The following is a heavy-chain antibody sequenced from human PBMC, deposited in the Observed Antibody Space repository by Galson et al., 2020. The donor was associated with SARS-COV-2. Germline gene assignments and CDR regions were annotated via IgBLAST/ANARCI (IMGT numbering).Heavy chain of an antibody. CDR3: ANPRGRYGDNWFDP. Sequence: GESLKISCAASGFTFTTYAMNWVRQAPGKGLEWVSFITSSGESTYYADSVKGRFTISRDNSKNTLYLHMNSLRAEDTAVYYCANPRGRYGDNWFDPWGQGTLVTVSS. J-gene: IGHJ5*02. D-gene: IGHD4-17*01. V-gene: IGHV3-23*01. CDR2: ITSSGEST. CDR1: GFTFTTYA.